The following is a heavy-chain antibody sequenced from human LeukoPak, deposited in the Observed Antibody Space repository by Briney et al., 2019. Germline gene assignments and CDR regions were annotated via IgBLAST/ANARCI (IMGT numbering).Heavy chain of an antibody. J-gene: IGHJ4*02. CDR1: GYTFTGYY. V-gene: IGHV1-18*04. D-gene: IGHD3-10*01. Sequence: ASVKVSCKASGYTFTGYYMHWVRQAPGQGLEWMGWISAYNGNTNYAQKLQGRVTMTTDTSTSTAYMELRSLRSDDTAVYYCARAFRYYYGSGSYHYYFDYWGQGTLVTVSS. CDR3: ARAFRYYYGSGSYHYYFDY. CDR2: ISAYNGNT.